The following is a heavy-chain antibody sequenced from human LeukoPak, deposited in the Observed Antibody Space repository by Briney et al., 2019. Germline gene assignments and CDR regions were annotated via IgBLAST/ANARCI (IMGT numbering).Heavy chain of an antibody. V-gene: IGHV1-69*05. Sequence: SVKVSCKASGGTFSSYAISWVRQAPGQGLEWMGGIIPIFGTANYAQKFQGRVTITTDESTSTAYMDLSSLRSEDTAVYYCGVGVGATGYFDYWGQGTLVTVSS. J-gene: IGHJ4*02. D-gene: IGHD1-26*01. CDR3: GVGVGATGYFDY. CDR2: IIPIFGTA. CDR1: GGTFSSYA.